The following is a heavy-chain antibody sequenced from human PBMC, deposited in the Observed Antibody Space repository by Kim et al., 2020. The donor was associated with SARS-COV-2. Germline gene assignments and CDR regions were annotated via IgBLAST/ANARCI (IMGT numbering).Heavy chain of an antibody. J-gene: IGHJ4*02. CDR3: ATPYYYGSGSYYNGY. Sequence: QSLKSRVTISVDTSTNQFSLKLSSVTAADTAVYYCATPYYYGSGSYYNGYWGQGTLVTVSS. D-gene: IGHD3-10*01. V-gene: IGHV4-39*01.